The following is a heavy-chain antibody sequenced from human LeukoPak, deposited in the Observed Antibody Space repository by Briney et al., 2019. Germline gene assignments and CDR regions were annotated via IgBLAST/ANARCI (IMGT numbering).Heavy chain of an antibody. Sequence: PSETLSLTCTVSGGSISSYYWSWIRQPPGKGLEWIGYIYYSGSTHYNPSLKSRVTILVDTSKNQFSLKLSSVTAADTAVYYCARDSGLSSITMVRGVKYFDYWGQGTLVTVSS. V-gene: IGHV4-59*01. CDR2: IYYSGST. J-gene: IGHJ4*02. CDR3: ARDSGLSSITMVRGVKYFDY. CDR1: GGSISSYY. D-gene: IGHD3-10*01.